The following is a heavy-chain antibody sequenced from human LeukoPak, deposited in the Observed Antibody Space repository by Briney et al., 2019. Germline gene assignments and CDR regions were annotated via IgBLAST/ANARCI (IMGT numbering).Heavy chain of an antibody. CDR3: ARAMGLLGFGELFRGGAFDI. J-gene: IGHJ3*02. Sequence: GGSLRHSCAASGLTFSSYEMNWVRQAPGKGLEWVSYISSSGSTIYYADSVKGRFTISRDNAKNSLYLQMNSLRAEDTAVYYCARAMGLLGFGELFRGGAFDIWGQGTMVTVSS. V-gene: IGHV3-48*03. D-gene: IGHD3-10*01. CDR1: GLTFSSYE. CDR2: ISSSGSTI.